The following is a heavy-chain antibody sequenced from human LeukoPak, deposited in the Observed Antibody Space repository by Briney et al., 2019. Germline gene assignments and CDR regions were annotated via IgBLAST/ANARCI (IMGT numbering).Heavy chain of an antibody. CDR2: MNPNSGNT. CDR1: GYTFTSYD. V-gene: IGHV1-8*01. CDR3: ARGPRTVVRGVTGDY. Sequence: ASVKVSCKASGYTFTSYDINWVRQATGQGLEWMGWMNPNSGNTGYAQKFQGRVTMTRNTSISTAYMELNSLRSEDTAVYYCARGPRTVVRGVTGDYWGQGTLVTVSS. J-gene: IGHJ4*02. D-gene: IGHD3-10*01.